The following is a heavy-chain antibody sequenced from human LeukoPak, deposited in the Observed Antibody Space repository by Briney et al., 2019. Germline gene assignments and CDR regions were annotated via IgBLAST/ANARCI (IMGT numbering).Heavy chain of an antibody. D-gene: IGHD1-26*01. J-gene: IGHJ6*03. CDR2: IKQDGSEK. V-gene: IGHV3-7*01. CDR1: GFTFSIYW. CDR3: ARTYSGSYYYYYYYMDV. Sequence: GGSLRLSCAASGFTFSIYWMSWVRQAPGKGLEWVANIKQDGSEKYYVDSVKGRFTISRDNAKNSLYLQMNSLRAEDTAVYYCARTYSGSYYYYYYYMDVWGKGTAVPVSS.